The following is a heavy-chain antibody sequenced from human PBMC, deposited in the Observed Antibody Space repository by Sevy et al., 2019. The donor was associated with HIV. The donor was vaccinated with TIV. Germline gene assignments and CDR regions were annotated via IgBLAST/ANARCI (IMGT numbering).Heavy chain of an antibody. CDR3: AILGGYNSGWFFDL. CDR1: GFSFGNYL. J-gene: IGHJ4*02. D-gene: IGHD6-19*01. V-gene: IGHV3-7*01. CDR2: IMQDRSET. Sequence: GGSLRLSCATSGFSFGNYLMSWVRQAPGKGLEWVANIMQDRSETYFDDSVKGRFTISRDNAKNSIHLEMRSLGVEDTAVYHCAILGGYNSGWFFDLWGQGTLVVVSS.